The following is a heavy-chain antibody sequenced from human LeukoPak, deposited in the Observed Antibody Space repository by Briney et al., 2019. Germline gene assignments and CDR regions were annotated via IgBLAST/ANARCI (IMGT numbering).Heavy chain of an antibody. CDR3: AGTDYDILTGYGIDH. V-gene: IGHV3-7*05. D-gene: IGHD3-9*01. CDR1: GFIFSDSW. Sequence: GGSLRLSCAASGFIFSDSWMNWVRQAPGKGLEWVANIKQDGSETSYVDSVKGRFTISRDNAKKSLYLQMNSLRAEDTAVYYCAGTDYDILTGYGIDHWGQGTLVTVSS. J-gene: IGHJ4*02. CDR2: IKQDGSET.